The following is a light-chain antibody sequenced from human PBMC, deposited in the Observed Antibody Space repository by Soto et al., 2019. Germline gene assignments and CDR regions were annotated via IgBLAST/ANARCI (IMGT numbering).Light chain of an antibody. CDR1: QSIGNY. CDR2: TSS. J-gene: IGKJ4*01. V-gene: IGKV1-27*01. Sequence: DIQMTQSPSSLSAPVGDRVTITCRASQSIGNYLSWYQQKPGKVPKLLIYTSSTLQTGVPSRFSGSGSGTDFTLPISSLQPEDVATYHWQKQNGAPRTFGGGTKVEIK. CDR3: QKQNGAPRT.